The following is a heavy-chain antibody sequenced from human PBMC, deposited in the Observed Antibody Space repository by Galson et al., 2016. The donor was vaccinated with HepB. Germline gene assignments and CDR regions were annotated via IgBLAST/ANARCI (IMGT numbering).Heavy chain of an antibody. CDR3: AKDSLWVGEVTHYYSGMDV. D-gene: IGHD3-10*01. CDR1: GFTFSSYA. CDR2: ISHDGSEK. Sequence: SLRLSCAASGFTFSSYAVHWVRQAPGKGLEWVAVISHDGSEKYYADSVKGRLTISRDNSKNTLYLQMNSLRAEDTAVYYCAKDSLWVGEVTHYYSGMDVWGQGTKVTV. J-gene: IGHJ6*02. V-gene: IGHV3-30*18.